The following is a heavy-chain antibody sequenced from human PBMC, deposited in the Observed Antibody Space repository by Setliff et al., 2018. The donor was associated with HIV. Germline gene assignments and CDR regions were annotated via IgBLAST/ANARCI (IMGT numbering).Heavy chain of an antibody. CDR2: IYYSGSA. D-gene: IGHD6-19*01. Sequence: LSLTCTVSGDSIDRSNFFWTWIRQHPGKGLEWIGYIYYSGSATYNPSLKSQASISVDTSRNEFSLRLSSVTAADTAVYYCIIAYSSGWLAPMGFDSWGQGTLVTVSS. CDR1: GDSIDRSNFF. V-gene: IGHV4-31*06. CDR3: IIAYSSGWLAPMGFDS. J-gene: IGHJ4*02.